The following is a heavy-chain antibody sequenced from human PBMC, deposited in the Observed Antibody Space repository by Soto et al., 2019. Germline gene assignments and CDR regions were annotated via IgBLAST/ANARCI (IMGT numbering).Heavy chain of an antibody. D-gene: IGHD2-15*01. CDR1: GFTFRSYV. Sequence: EVHLLESGGGLVQPGGSLRHSCAASGFTFRSYVMSWVRQAPGKGLEWVSAINGGGSTTYYAEFVKGRFTISRDNGENTVYLHMTSLTAEDTAIHYCVKAAERFCGGSLSCPPSGGQGSLVTDSS. CDR2: INGGGSTT. V-gene: IGHV3-23*01. J-gene: IGHJ4*02. CDR3: VKAAERFCGGSLSCPPS.